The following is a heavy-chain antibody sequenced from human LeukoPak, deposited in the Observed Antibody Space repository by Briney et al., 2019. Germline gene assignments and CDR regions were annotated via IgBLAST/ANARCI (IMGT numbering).Heavy chain of an antibody. CDR2: IYHSGST. J-gene: IGHJ6*03. Sequence: SETLSPTSTVSGYSISSGYYWGWIRQPPGKGLEWIGSIYHSGSTSYYSSLKSRVTISVVTSNNQFSLKLSSVTAADTAVYYCASHPHMDYYMDVWGKGTTVTVSS. D-gene: IGHD2-21*01. V-gene: IGHV4-38-2*02. CDR3: ASHPHMDYYMDV. CDR1: GYSISSGYY.